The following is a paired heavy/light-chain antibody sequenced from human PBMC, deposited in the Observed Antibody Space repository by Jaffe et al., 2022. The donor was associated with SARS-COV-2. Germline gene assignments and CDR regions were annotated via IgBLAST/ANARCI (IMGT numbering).Light chain of an antibody. CDR1: QSVLYSSNSKNY. Sequence: DIVMTQSPDSLAVSLGERATINCKSSQSVLYSSNSKNYLAWYQQKPGQPPKLLIYWASTRESGVPDRFSGSGSGTDFTLTISSLQAEDVAVYYCQQYYSTPQTFGQGTKLEIK. CDR2: WAS. CDR3: QQYYSTPQT. V-gene: IGKV4-1*01. J-gene: IGKJ2*01.
Heavy chain of an antibody. V-gene: IGHV4-61*01. Sequence: QVQLQESGPGLVKPSETLSLICTVSGGSVSSVSDYWSWIRQPPGKGLEWIGYVYYSGRTIYNPSLKSRVTISVDTSKNQFSLKLSSVTAADTAVYYCARSSGSLDHGSGAYFTDWFDPWGQGTLVTVSS. CDR2: VYYSGRT. CDR3: ARSSGSLDHGSGAYFTDWFDP. J-gene: IGHJ5*02. D-gene: IGHD3-10*01. CDR1: GGSVSSVSDY.